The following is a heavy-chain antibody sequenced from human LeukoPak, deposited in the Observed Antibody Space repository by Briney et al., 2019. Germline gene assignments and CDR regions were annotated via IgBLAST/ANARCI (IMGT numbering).Heavy chain of an antibody. CDR1: GGSISSYY. Sequence: SETLSLTCTVSGGSISSYYWGWIRQPPGKGLGWIGYIYYSGSTNYNPSLKSRVTISVDTSKNQFSLKLSSVTAADTAVYYCARLELASGYYYYWGQGTLVTVSS. CDR2: IYYSGST. D-gene: IGHD3-22*01. CDR3: ARLELASGYYYY. J-gene: IGHJ4*02. V-gene: IGHV4-59*01.